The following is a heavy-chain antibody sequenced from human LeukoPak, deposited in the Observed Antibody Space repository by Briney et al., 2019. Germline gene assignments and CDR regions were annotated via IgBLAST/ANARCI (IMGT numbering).Heavy chain of an antibody. CDR1: GYTFTGYY. J-gene: IGHJ4*02. V-gene: IGHV1-2*02. Sequence: GASVKVSCKASGYTFTGYYIYWVRQAPGQGLEWMGWINPNSAGTNYAQKFQGRVTLTRDTSISTAYMELSRLRSDDTAVYYCARAGPPIAVVPADQTTPDYWGQGTLVTVSS. CDR3: ARAGPPIAVVPADQTTPDY. CDR2: INPNSAGT. D-gene: IGHD2-2*01.